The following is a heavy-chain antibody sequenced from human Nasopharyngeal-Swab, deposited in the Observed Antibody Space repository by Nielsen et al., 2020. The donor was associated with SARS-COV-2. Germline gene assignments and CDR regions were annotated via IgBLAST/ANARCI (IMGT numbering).Heavy chain of an antibody. CDR3: PRAAYDILTGYATVDDAFDI. D-gene: IGHD3-9*01. Sequence: ASVKVSCKASGYTFTSYGISWVRQAPGQGLEWMGWISAYNGNTNYAQKLQGRVTMTTDTSTSTAYMELRSLRSDDTALYYCPRAAYDILTGYATVDDAFDIWGQGTMVTVSS. V-gene: IGHV1-18*01. J-gene: IGHJ3*02. CDR2: ISAYNGNT. CDR1: GYTFTSYG.